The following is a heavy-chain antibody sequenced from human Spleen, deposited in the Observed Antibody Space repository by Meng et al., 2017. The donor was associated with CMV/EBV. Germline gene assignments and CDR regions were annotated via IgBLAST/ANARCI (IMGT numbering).Heavy chain of an antibody. CDR1: GFMFSDHH. J-gene: IGHJ6*02. CDR2: IKKRTDSYST. D-gene: IGHD6-25*01. CDR3: ADLGAAFGMDV. V-gene: IGHV3-72*01. Sequence: GESLKISCAASGFMFSDHHMNWVRQAPGRGLEWVGQIKKRTDSYSTDYAASVKGRFTISRDDSKNSLYLQMNSLKTEDSAVYYCADLGAAFGMDVWGQGTTVTVSS.